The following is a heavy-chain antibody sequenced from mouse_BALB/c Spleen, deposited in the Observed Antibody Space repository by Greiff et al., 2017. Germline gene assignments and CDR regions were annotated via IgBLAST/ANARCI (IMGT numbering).Heavy chain of an antibody. V-gene: IGHV5-9-4*01. CDR1: GFTFSSYA. Sequence: EVQLVESGGGLVKPGGSLKLSCAASGFTFSSYAMSWVRQSPEKRLEWVAEISSGGSYTYYPDTVTGRFTISRDNAKNTLYLEMSSLRSEDTAMYYCAREQRGGYAMDYWGQGTSVTVSS. CDR3: AREQRGGYAMDY. J-gene: IGHJ4*01. CDR2: ISSGGSYT.